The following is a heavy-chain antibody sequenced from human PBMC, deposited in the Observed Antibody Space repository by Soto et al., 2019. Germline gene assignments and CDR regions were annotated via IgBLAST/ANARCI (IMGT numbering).Heavy chain of an antibody. CDR2: INPNNGGT. Sequence: QVQLVQSGAEVKKSGASVMVSCKASGYTFTGYYIHWVRHTPGQGLEWMGWINPNNGGTNYVQKFQGRVTMTRDTSISTAYMELRRLTSDDTAVYYCARDLPIVGTTTWDYWGQGTLVTASS. D-gene: IGHD1-26*01. V-gene: IGHV1-2*02. CDR1: GYTFTGYY. J-gene: IGHJ4*02. CDR3: ARDLPIVGTTTWDY.